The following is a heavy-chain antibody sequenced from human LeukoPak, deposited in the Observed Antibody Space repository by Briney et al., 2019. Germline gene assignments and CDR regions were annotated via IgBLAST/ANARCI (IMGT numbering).Heavy chain of an antibody. J-gene: IGHJ4*02. CDR2: IYYSGST. V-gene: IGHV4-39*01. D-gene: IGHD6-6*01. CDR3: ARVEQLVGVFDY. Sequence: SETLSLTCTVSGGSISSSSYYWGWIRQPPGKGLEWIGSIYYSGSTYYNPSLKSRVTISVDTSKNQFSLKLSSVTAADTAVYYCARVEQLVGVFDYWGQGTLVTVSS. CDR1: GGSISSSSYY.